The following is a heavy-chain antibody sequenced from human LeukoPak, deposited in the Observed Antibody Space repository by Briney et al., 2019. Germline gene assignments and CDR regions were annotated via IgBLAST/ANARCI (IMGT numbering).Heavy chain of an antibody. CDR1: GXTFSTYG. CDR3: ARNDRGAFDI. CDR2: IWYDGSKK. Sequence: PGTSLRLSCAASGXTFSTYGFHWVRQAPGKGLEWVAVIWYDGSKKYYADSVKGRFTISRDDSKNTVYLQMNSLRVEDTAVYYCARNDRGAFDIWGQGTMVTVSS. D-gene: IGHD3-22*01. J-gene: IGHJ3*02. V-gene: IGHV3-33*01.